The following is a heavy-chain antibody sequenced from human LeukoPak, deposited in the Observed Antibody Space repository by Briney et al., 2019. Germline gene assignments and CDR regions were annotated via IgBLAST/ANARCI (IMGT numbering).Heavy chain of an antibody. CDR1: GFTFSSYA. V-gene: IGHV3-30*04. Sequence: SGGSLRLSCAASGFTFSSYAMHWVRQAPGKGLEWVAVISYDGSNKYYADSVKGRLTISRDNSNNTMFLQMNSLRAEDTAVYYCAKILGDKDIAVVPTKRPVDYWGQGTLVIVST. D-gene: IGHD2-2*01. J-gene: IGHJ4*02. CDR2: ISYDGSNK. CDR3: AKILGDKDIAVVPTKRPVDY.